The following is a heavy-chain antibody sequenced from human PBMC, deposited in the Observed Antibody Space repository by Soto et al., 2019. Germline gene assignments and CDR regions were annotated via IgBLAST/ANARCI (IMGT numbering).Heavy chain of an antibody. CDR1: GFTVRGSF. CDR2: IYDGGST. V-gene: IGHV3-66*01. Sequence: EVQLLESGGDLVQPGGSLRLSCVVSGFTVRGSFLSWIRQAPGKGLEWVSVIYDGGSTYYADSVKGRFTISRDISKNTISLQMNTLRAEDTAVYYCARAKVTPGTYYMGVWGNGTTVTVS. D-gene: IGHD4-17*01. J-gene: IGHJ6*03. CDR3: ARAKVTPGTYYMGV.